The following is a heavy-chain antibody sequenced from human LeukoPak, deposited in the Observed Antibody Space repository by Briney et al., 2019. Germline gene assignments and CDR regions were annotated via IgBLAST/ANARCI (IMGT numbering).Heavy chain of an antibody. Sequence: GGSLRLSCAASGVTFSSYAMSWVRQAPGKGLEWVSAISGSGGSTYYADSVKGRFTISRDNSKNTLYLQMNSLRAEDTAVYYCATSYYPLNYFDYWGQGTLVTVSS. J-gene: IGHJ4*02. CDR1: GVTFSSYA. CDR3: ATSYYPLNYFDY. D-gene: IGHD3-10*01. CDR2: ISGSGGST. V-gene: IGHV3-23*01.